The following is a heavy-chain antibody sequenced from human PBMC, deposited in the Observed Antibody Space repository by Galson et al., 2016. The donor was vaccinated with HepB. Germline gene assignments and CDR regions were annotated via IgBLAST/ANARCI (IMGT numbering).Heavy chain of an antibody. CDR1: DFTFSGYG. Sequence: SLRLSCATFDFTFSGYGMHWVRQAPGKGLEWVANINQDGSDKYYVDSVKGRFTISRDNAKNSLYLQMNSLRAEDTAVYYCARVSTSIIAAAGRTLFDYWGQGTLVTVSS. D-gene: IGHD6-13*01. CDR2: INQDGSDK. J-gene: IGHJ4*02. CDR3: ARVSTSIIAAAGRTLFDY. V-gene: IGHV3-7*04.